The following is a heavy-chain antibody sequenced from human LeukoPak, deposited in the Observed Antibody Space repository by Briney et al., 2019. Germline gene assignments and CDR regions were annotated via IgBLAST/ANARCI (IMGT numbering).Heavy chain of an antibody. CDR3: ARGLSSSRQTVY. V-gene: IGHV4-59*12. J-gene: IGHJ4*02. CDR2: IYHSGST. Sequence: SETLSLTCTVSGGSISSYYWSWIRQPPGKGLEWIGYIYHSGSTNYNPSLKSRVTISVDTSKNQFSLKLSSVTAADTAVYYCARGLSSSRQTVYWGQGTLVTVSS. D-gene: IGHD6-13*01. CDR1: GGSISSYY.